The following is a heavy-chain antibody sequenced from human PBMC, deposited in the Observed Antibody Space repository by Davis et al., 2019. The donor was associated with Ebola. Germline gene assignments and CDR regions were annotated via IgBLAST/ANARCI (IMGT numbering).Heavy chain of an antibody. J-gene: IGHJ3*01. D-gene: IGHD2-8*01. Sequence: GESLKISCKGSGYSFTNYWIGWVRQMPGKGLEWMGIIYPGDSDIKYSPSFQGQVTISADKSINTAYLQWSSLKASDSALYFCARDMVPSPRDPNNGFDVWGQGTMVTVSS. V-gene: IGHV5-51*01. CDR2: IYPGDSDI. CDR3: ARDMVPSPRDPNNGFDV. CDR1: GYSFTNYW.